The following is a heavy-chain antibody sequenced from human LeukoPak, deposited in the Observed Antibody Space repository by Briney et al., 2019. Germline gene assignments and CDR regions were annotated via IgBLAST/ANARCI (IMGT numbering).Heavy chain of an antibody. CDR3: ARGGYGSLTFDY. CDR1: GGSISSYY. D-gene: IGHD3-10*01. V-gene: IGHV4-4*07. J-gene: IGHJ4*02. Sequence: SETLSLTCTVSGGSISSYYWSWIRQPAGEGLEWIGRIYISGSTNYNPSLKSRVTMSVDTSKNQFSLKLSSVTAADTAVYYCARGGYGSLTFDYWGQGTLVTVSS. CDR2: IYISGST.